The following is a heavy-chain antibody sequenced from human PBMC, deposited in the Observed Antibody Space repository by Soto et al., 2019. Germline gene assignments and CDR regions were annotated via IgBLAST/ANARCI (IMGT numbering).Heavy chain of an antibody. CDR3: SRHGGTTPFDF. Sequence: QLQLLESGPGLVKPSETLSLTCTVSGDSIRGSNYYWAWIRQPPGQELEWIGTVYYSGSTYYHPSLKSRVTLSVDPSTNQFSRRLNSGTATDTGTYFCSRHGGTTPFDFWGQGIQGAVSS. CDR2: VYYSGST. CDR1: GDSIRGSNYY. V-gene: IGHV4-39*01. J-gene: IGHJ4*02. D-gene: IGHD4-17*01.